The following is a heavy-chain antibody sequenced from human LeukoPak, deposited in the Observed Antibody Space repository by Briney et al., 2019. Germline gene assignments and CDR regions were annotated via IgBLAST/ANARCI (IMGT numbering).Heavy chain of an antibody. J-gene: IGHJ4*02. V-gene: IGHV4-61*02. CDR3: ARSVYYDVLPGYSYYFNY. CDR1: GGSISSGRYY. Sequence: SQTLSLTCTVSGGSISSGRYYWTWIRQPAGKALEWIGRIYTSGTTNYTPSLESRATISVDTSNNQFSLKLSSVTAADTAVYHCARSVYYDVLPGYSYYFNYWGQGTLVTVSS. CDR2: IYTSGTT. D-gene: IGHD3-9*01.